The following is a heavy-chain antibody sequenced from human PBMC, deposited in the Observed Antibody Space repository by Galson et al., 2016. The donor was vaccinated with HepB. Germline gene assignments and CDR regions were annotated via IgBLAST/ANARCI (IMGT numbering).Heavy chain of an antibody. CDR1: GFIFGSHS. D-gene: IGHD4-23*01. CDR2: ISSTSSTI. J-gene: IGHJ4*02. Sequence: SLRLSCAASGFIFGSHSMNWVRQSPGKGLEWLSYISSTSSTIYYAASVRGRFTVSRDNAKASLFLQMSSLTAEDTGIYYCARAYGGNLMFEFWGQGALVTVSA. V-gene: IGHV3-48*04. CDR3: ARAYGGNLMFEF.